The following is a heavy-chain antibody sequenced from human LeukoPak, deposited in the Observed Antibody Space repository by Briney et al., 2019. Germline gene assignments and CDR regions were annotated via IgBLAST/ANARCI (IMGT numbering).Heavy chain of an antibody. V-gene: IGHV4-39*01. CDR3: ARHGGYIYLNWFDP. CDR1: DGSISGGTYY. D-gene: IGHD6-19*01. J-gene: IGHJ5*01. CDR2: VSYSGTT. Sequence: SETLSLTCTVSDGSISGGTYYWGWIRQPPGKGLEWIGTVSYSGTTYYKSSLKSRVTISVDTSKNQFSLYLNSVTAADTAVYYCARHGGYIYLNWFDPWGQGTLVTVSS.